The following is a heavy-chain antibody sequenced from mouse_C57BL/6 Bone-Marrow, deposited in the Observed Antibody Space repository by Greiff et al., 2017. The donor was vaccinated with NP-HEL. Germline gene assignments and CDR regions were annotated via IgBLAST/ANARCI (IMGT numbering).Heavy chain of an antibody. CDR2: IYPGGGYT. CDR3: AQGDYGWYFDV. Sequence: QVQLQQSGAELVRPGTSVKMSCKASGYTFTNYWIGWAKQRPGHGLEWIGDIYPGGGYTNYNEKFKGKATLTADKSSSTAYMQFSSLTSEDSAIYYCAQGDYGWYFDVWGTGTTVTVSS. V-gene: IGHV1-63*01. J-gene: IGHJ1*03. CDR1: GYTFTNYW. D-gene: IGHD1-1*01.